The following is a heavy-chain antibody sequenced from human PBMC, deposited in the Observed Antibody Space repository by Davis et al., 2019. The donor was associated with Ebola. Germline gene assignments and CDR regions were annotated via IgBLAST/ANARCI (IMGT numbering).Heavy chain of an antibody. D-gene: IGHD6-6*01. V-gene: IGHV4-4*02. J-gene: IGHJ6*02. CDR3: ARLVVAARREYYYYYGMDV. CDR1: GGSISSSNW. Sequence: MPSETLSLTCAVSGGSISSSNWWSWVRQPPGKGLEWIGYIYYSGSTNYNPSLKSRVTISVDTSKNQFSLKLSSVTAADTAVYYCARLVVAARREYYYYYGMDVWGQGTTVTVSS. CDR2: IYYSGST.